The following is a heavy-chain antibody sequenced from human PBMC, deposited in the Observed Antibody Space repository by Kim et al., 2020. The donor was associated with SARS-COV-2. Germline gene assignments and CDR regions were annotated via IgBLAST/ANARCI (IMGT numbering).Heavy chain of an antibody. CDR3: ARDGDSSGWYKQGYGY. CDR2: ISYDGSNK. CDR1: GFTFSSYG. J-gene: IGHJ4*02. V-gene: IGHV3-33*05. Sequence: GGSLRLSCAASGFTFSSYGMHWVRQAPGKGLEWVAVISYDGSNKYYADSVKGRFTISRDNSKNTLYLQMNSLRAEDTAVYYCARDGDSSGWYKQGYGYWGQGTLVTVS. D-gene: IGHD6-19*01.